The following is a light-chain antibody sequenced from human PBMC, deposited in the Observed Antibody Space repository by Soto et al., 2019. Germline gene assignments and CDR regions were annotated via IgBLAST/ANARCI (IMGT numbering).Light chain of an antibody. Sequence: DIQMTQSPSSLSASVGDRVTITCQASQDISNYLNWFQQKPGKAPKLLIYDASNLETGVPSRFSGSGSGTDFTFTISSLQPEDIAIYYCQQYDNLRPAFGQGTKLEIK. CDR1: QDISNY. CDR3: QQYDNLRPA. V-gene: IGKV1-33*01. J-gene: IGKJ2*01. CDR2: DAS.